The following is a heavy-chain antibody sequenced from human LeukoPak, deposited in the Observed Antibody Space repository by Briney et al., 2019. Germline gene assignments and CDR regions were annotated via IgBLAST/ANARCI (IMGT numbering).Heavy chain of an antibody. CDR2: IYSGGTT. V-gene: IGHV3-53*01. D-gene: IGHD3-9*01. Sequence: GSLRLSCAACGFAVSSNYMSWVRQAPGEGLEWVSVIYSGGTTYYADSVKGRFTISRDNSKNTVYLQKNSLRAVDTAVYYCARGHYDILTGFHYWGQGTLVTVSS. CDR1: GFAVSSNY. CDR3: ARGHYDILTGFHY. J-gene: IGHJ4*02.